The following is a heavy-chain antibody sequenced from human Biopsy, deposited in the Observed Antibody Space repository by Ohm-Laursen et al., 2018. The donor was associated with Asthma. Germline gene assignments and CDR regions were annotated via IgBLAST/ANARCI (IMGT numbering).Heavy chain of an antibody. CDR2: MSFDGRQT. D-gene: IGHD6-19*01. CDR3: AREGVAGTHIED. J-gene: IGHJ4*02. CDR1: GFSFGSYG. Sequence: SLRLSCAASGFSFGSYGMHWVRQAPGKGLEWVAVMSFDGRQTYYADSVKGRFTISRDNSRNRLSLEINRLTVEDSAVYYCAREGVAGTHIEDWGQGTLVTVSS. V-gene: IGHV3-30*03.